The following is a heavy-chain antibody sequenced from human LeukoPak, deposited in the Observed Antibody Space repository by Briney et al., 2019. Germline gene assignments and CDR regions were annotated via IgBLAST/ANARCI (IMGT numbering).Heavy chain of an antibody. V-gene: IGHV5-51*01. CDR1: GYSFTSYW. J-gene: IGHJ4*02. D-gene: IGHD3-22*01. Sequence: PGESLKISCKGSGYSFTSYWIGWVRQMPGKGLEWMGIIYPGDSDTRYSPSFQGQVTISADKSISTAYLQWSSLKASDTAMYYCARWLVGGYYDSSGYYPLRNLPKCYFDYWGQGTLVTVSS. CDR2: IYPGDSDT. CDR3: ARWLVGGYYDSSGYYPLRNLPKCYFDY.